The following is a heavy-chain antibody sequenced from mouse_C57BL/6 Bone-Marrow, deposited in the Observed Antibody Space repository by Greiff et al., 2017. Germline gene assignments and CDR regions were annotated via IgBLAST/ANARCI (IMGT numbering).Heavy chain of an antibody. Sequence: QVQLQQPGAELVMPGASVKLSCKASGYTFTSYWMHWVKQRPGQGLEWIGEIDPSDSYTNYNQKFKGKSTLTVDKSSSTAYMQLSSLTSEDTAVYYCARGGGLRCAYWGQGTLVTVSA. CDR2: IDPSDSYT. V-gene: IGHV1-69*01. CDR1: GYTFTSYW. J-gene: IGHJ3*01. D-gene: IGHD2-4*01. CDR3: ARGGGLRCAY.